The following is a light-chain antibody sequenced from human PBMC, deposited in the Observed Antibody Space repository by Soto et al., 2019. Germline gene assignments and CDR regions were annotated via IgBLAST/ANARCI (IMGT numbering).Light chain of an antibody. V-gene: IGKV1-9*01. CDR1: QGISSY. J-gene: IGKJ1*01. Sequence: DIQLTQSPSFLSASVGDRVTITCRASQGISSYLAWYQQKPGKAPKLLISTASTLQSGVPSRFSGSGSGTEFTLTISSLQPEDFATYYCLQDYTYPRTFGQGTKVEVK. CDR3: LQDYTYPRT. CDR2: TAS.